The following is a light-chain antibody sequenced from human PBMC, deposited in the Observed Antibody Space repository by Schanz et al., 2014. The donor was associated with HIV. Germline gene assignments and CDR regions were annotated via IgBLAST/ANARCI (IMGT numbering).Light chain of an antibody. CDR3: SSYTSSSPPLV. CDR1: SSDVGVYNY. Sequence: QSALNQPASVSGSPGQSITISCTGTSSDVGVYNYVSWYQQHPGKAPKLMIYDVNNRPSGVSNRFSGSKSGNTASLTISGLQAEDEADYYCSSYTSSSPPLVFGGGTKLTVL. CDR2: DVN. J-gene: IGLJ3*02. V-gene: IGLV2-14*03.